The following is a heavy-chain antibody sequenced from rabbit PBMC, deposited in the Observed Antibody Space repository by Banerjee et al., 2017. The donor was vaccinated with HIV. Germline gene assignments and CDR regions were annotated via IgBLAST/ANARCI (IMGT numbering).Heavy chain of an antibody. J-gene: IGHJ6*01. CDR3: ARDGFGTGPDYDL. CDR1: GIYFSSYW. V-gene: IGHV1S45*01. Sequence: QQQLEESGGGLVKPGASLTLTCTASGIYFSSYWMCWVRQAPGKGLEWIACIVADSCSTSSANWAKGRFTISNTSSTTVTLQTTSLTAADTASYFCARDGFGTGPDYDLWGPGTLVTVS. CDR2: IVADSCST. D-gene: IGHD7-1*01.